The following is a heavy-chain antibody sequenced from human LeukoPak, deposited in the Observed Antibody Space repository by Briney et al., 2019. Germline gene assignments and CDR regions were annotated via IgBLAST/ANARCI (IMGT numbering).Heavy chain of an antibody. D-gene: IGHD3-22*01. CDR1: GSTFSSYA. Sequence: GSSVKLSCKASGSTFSSYAISWVRQAPGQGLEWMGRIIPILGIANYAQKFQGRVTITADKSTSTAYMELSSLRSEDTAVYYCARDSDSSGYYRNYYFDYWGQGTLVTVSS. J-gene: IGHJ4*02. CDR2: IIPILGIA. CDR3: ARDSDSSGYYRNYYFDY. V-gene: IGHV1-69*04.